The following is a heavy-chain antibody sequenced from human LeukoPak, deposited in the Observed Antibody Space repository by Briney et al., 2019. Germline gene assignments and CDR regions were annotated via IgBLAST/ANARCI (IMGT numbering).Heavy chain of an antibody. CDR2: ISYDGSNK. Sequence: PGGSLRLSCAASGFTFSSYAMHWVRQAPGKGLEWVAVISYDGSNKYYADSVKGRFTISRDNSKNTLYLQMNSLRAEDTAVYYCARDTSSLVTAILDYWGQGTLVTVSS. CDR1: GFTFSSYA. CDR3: ARDTSSLVTAILDY. V-gene: IGHV3-30-3*01. J-gene: IGHJ4*02. D-gene: IGHD2-21*02.